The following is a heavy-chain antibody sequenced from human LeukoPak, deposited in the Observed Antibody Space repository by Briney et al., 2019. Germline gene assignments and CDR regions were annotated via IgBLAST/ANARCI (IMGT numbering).Heavy chain of an antibody. D-gene: IGHD6-13*01. CDR3: ARVLRGLYSSSWDVRDYFDS. CDR2: IYTSGST. Sequence: PSETLSLTCTVSGGSISSGSYYWSWIRQPAGKGLEWIGRIYTSGSTNYNPSLKSRVTISVDTSKNQFSLKLSSVTAADTAVYYCARVLRGLYSSSWDVRDYFDSWGQGTLVTVSS. V-gene: IGHV4-61*02. J-gene: IGHJ4*02. CDR1: GGSISSGSYY.